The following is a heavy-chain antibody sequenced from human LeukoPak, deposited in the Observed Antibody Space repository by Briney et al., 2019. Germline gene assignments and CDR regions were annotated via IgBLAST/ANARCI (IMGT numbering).Heavy chain of an antibody. CDR3: ARLASSGWSHCDY. Sequence: SETLSLTCTVSGGSISGYYWSWIRQPPGKGPEWIGYIYYSGSTNYNPSLKSRVTISVDASKNQFSLKMNSVTAADTAVYYCARLASSGWSHCDYWGQGTLVTVSS. CDR2: IYYSGST. CDR1: GGSISGYY. D-gene: IGHD6-19*01. J-gene: IGHJ4*02. V-gene: IGHV4-59*08.